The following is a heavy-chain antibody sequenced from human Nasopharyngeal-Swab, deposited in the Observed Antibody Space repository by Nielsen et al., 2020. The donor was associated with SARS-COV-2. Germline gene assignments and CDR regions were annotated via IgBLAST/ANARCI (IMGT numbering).Heavy chain of an antibody. J-gene: IGHJ6*02. D-gene: IGHD2-2*01. CDR2: IWYDGSNK. CDR3: ARSRREKLLWLGRSYYYGMDV. V-gene: IGHV3-33*08. CDR1: GFTFSSHG. Sequence: GESLKISCAASGFTFSSHGMHWVRQAPGKGLEWVAVIWYDGSNKYYADSVKGRFTISRDNSKNTLYLQMNSLRAEDTAVYYCARSRREKLLWLGRSYYYGMDVWGQGTTVTVSS.